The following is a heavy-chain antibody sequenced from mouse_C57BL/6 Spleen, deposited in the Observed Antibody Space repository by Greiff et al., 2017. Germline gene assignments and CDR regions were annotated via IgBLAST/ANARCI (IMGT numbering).Heavy chain of an antibody. Sequence: VQLQQPGAELVRPGSSVKLSCKASGYTFTSYWMAWVKQRPGQGLEWIGNIYPSDSETHYNQKFKDKATLTVDKSSSTAYMQLSSLTSEDSAVYYCARFSSWFAYWGQGTLVTVSA. D-gene: IGHD3-1*01. J-gene: IGHJ3*01. V-gene: IGHV1-61*01. CDR2: IYPSDSET. CDR1: GYTFTSYW. CDR3: ARFSSWFAY.